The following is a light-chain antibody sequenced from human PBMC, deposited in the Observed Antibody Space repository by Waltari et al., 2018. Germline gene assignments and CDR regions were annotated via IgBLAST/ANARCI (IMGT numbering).Light chain of an antibody. CDR3: QSYGRDWV. J-gene: IGLJ3*02. CDR1: SPNIGAGYA. V-gene: IGLV1-40*01. CDR2: GNN. Sequence: QSVLTQPPSVSGAPGPRVTIPSTGSSPNIGAGYAVHWYQPLPGTAPKRLIYGNNNRPSGVPDRFSGSKSGTSASLAITGLQTEDEAYYYCQSYGRDWVFGGGTKLTVL.